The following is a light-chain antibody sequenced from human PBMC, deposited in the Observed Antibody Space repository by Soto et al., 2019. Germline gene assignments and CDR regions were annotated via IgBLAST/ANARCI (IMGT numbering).Light chain of an antibody. CDR2: KVS. CDR3: MQGTHWPPRT. V-gene: IGKV2-30*01. Sequence: DVVMTQSPLSLPVTLGQPASISCRSSRSLLYSDGNTYLSWFQQRPGQSPRRLLYKVSKRDSGVQDRFRGSGSGTDFTLKISRVEAEDVGVYYCMQGTHWPPRTFGQGTKLEIK. J-gene: IGKJ1*01. CDR1: RSLLYSDGNTY.